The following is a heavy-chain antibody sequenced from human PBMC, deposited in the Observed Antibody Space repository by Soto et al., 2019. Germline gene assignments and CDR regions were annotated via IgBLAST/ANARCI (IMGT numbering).Heavy chain of an antibody. D-gene: IGHD3-10*01. CDR2: IDPSDSYT. J-gene: IGHJ4*02. CDR3: ATLRVGFGELLTY. Sequence: PGESLKISCKGSGYSFTSYWISWVLQIPGKGLEWMGRIDPSDSYTNYSPSFQGHVTISADKSISTAYLQWSSLKASDTAMYYCATLRVGFGELLTYWGQGTLVTVSS. CDR1: GYSFTSYW. V-gene: IGHV5-10-1*01.